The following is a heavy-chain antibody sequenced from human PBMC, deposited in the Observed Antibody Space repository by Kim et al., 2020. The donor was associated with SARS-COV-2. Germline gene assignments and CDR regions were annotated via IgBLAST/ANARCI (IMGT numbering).Heavy chain of an antibody. D-gene: IGHD2-2*01. V-gene: IGHV3-30*07. CDR3: ARDGDIVGVPAAHFDY. J-gene: IGHJ4*02. Sequence: VKGRFTSSRDNSKNTLYLQMNSLRSEVTAVYYCARDGDIVGVPAAHFDYWGQGTLVTVSS.